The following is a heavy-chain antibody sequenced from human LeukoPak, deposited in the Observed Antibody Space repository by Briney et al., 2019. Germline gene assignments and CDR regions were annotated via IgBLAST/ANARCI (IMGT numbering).Heavy chain of an antibody. Sequence: GGSLRLSCTASGFIFDDYGMHWVRQGPGKGLEWVSGISWNSGSKGYADSVKGRFTISRDNAKNALYLQMNSLRTEDTALYYCAEDTDYYAGLDAWGQGTTVTVSS. D-gene: IGHD3-9*01. V-gene: IGHV3-9*01. CDR1: GFIFDDYG. CDR2: ISWNSGSK. J-gene: IGHJ6*02. CDR3: AEDTDYYAGLDA.